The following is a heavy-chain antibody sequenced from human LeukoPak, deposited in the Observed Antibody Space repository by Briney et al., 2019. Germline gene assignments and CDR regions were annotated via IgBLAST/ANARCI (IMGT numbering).Heavy chain of an antibody. CDR1: GFTFSSYS. J-gene: IGHJ3*02. V-gene: IGHV3-21*01. CDR3: ARDSPIVAKSVADAFDI. Sequence: GGSLRLSCAASGFTFSSYSMNWVRQAPGKGLEWVSSISSSSSYIYYADSVKGRFTISRDNAKNSLYLQMNSLRAEDTAVYYCARDSPIVAKSVADAFDIWGQGTMVTVSS. CDR2: ISSSSSYI. D-gene: IGHD5-12*01.